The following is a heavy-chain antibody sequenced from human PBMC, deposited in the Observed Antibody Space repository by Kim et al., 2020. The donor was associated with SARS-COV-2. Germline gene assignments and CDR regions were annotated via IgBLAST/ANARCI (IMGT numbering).Heavy chain of an antibody. CDR2: ST. Sequence: STNCAASVEGRFTISRDNANNTLYLQMNRLGAEDAAVYYCARCGSSSCYGWGQGTLVTVST. V-gene: IGHV3-74*01. D-gene: IGHD2-2*01. CDR3: ARCGSSSCYG. J-gene: IGHJ4*02.